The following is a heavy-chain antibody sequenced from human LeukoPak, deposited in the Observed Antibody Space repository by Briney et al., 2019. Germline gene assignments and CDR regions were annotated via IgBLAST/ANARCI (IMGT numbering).Heavy chain of an antibody. Sequence: ASVKVSCKASGYTFTSYDINWVRQATGQGLEWMGWINPNSGGTNYAQKFQGRVTMTRDTSISTAYMELSRLRSDDTAVYHCARAVIAAAGTDYWGQGTLVTVSS. V-gene: IGHV1-2*02. CDR2: INPNSGGT. D-gene: IGHD6-13*01. CDR1: GYTFTSYD. CDR3: ARAVIAAAGTDY. J-gene: IGHJ4*02.